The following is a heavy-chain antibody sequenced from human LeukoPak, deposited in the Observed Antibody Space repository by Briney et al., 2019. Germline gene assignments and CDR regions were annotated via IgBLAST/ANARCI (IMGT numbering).Heavy chain of an antibody. D-gene: IGHD3-22*01. CDR1: GFSFSTYA. J-gene: IGHJ5*02. Sequence: GGSLRLSCAASGFSFSTYAMNWVRQAPGKGLEYVSAISSNGGSTYYANSVKGRFTISRDNSKNTLYLQMNSLRAEDTAVYYCAKDPDSSGYFENWFDPWGQGTLVTVSS. CDR3: AKDPDSSGYFENWFDP. CDR2: ISSNGGST. V-gene: IGHV3-64*01.